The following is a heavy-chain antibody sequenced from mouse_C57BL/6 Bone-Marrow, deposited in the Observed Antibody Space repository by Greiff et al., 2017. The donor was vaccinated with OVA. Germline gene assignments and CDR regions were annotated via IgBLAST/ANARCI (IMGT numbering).Heavy chain of an antibody. CDR2: INPYNGGT. Sequence: VQLQQSGPVLVKPGASVKMSCKASGYTFPDYYMNWVKQSHGKSLEWIGVINPYNGGTSYNQKFKGKATLTVDKSSSAAYMELNSLTSEDSAVYYCAGVYDYVYAMDYWGQGTSVTVSS. D-gene: IGHD2-4*01. J-gene: IGHJ4*01. CDR1: GYTFPDYY. V-gene: IGHV1-19*01. CDR3: AGVYDYVYAMDY.